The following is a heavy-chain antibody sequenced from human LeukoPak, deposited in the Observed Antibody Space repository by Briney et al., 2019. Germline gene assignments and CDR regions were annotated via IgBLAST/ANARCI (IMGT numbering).Heavy chain of an antibody. CDR2: ASAYNGNT. V-gene: IGHV1-18*04. CDR3: ARHGDDIVVVPTTGTWFDP. Sequence: ASVKVSCKASGYIFTSYGISWVRQAPGQGLEWMGWASAYNGNTNSAQQFQGRLSMSTDTSTSTAYMELRSLRSDDTAVYYCARHGDDIVVVPTTGTWFDPWGQGILVTVSS. J-gene: IGHJ5*02. D-gene: IGHD2-2*01. CDR1: GYIFTSYG.